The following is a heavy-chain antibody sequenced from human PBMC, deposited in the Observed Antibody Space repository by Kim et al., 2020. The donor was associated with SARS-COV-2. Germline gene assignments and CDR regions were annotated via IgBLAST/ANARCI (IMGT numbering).Heavy chain of an antibody. V-gene: IGHV4-34*01. J-gene: IGHJ6*02. Sequence: SETLSLTCAVYGGSFSGYYWSWIRQPPGKGLEWIGEINHSGSTNYNPSLKSRVTISVDTSKNRFSLKLSSVTAADTAVYYCARGRGGTTVVTLGLVYYYYYGMDVWGQGTTVTVSS. CDR2: INHSGST. CDR1: GGSFSGYY. D-gene: IGHD4-17*01. CDR3: ARGRGGTTVVTLGLVYYYYYGMDV.